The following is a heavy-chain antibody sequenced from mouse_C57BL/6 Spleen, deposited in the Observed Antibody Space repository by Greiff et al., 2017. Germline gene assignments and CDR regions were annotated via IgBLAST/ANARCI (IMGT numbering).Heavy chain of an antibody. J-gene: IGHJ2*01. CDR1: GYTFTSYW. CDR2: IYPGSGST. V-gene: IGHV1-55*01. Sequence: VQLQQPGAELVKPGASVKMSCKASGYTFTSYWITWVKQRPGQGLEGIGDIYPGSGSTNYNEKFKSKATLTVDTSSSTADMQLSSLTSEDSAVYYCSRWMVTTTGDYWGQGTTLTVSS. CDR3: SRWMVTTTGDY. D-gene: IGHD2-2*01.